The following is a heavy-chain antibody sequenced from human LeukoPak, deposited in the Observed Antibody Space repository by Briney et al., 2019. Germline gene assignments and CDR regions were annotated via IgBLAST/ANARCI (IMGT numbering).Heavy chain of an antibody. D-gene: IGHD1-26*01. CDR1: GYTFAGYY. Sequence: ASVKVSCKASGYTFAGYYMHWVRQAPGQGLEWMGAINPSGTSADYAQDFQDRLTMTRDTSTNTVYMELISLRSEDTAVFYCARDSVYSGSNPTSLEYWGQGTLVTVSS. J-gene: IGHJ4*02. CDR2: INPSGTSA. V-gene: IGHV1-46*01. CDR3: ARDSVYSGSNPTSLEY.